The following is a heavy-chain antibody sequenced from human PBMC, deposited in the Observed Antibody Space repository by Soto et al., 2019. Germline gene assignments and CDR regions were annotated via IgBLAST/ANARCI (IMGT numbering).Heavy chain of an antibody. CDR2: MYNTGST. D-gene: IGHD2-21*02. V-gene: IGHV4-59*01. J-gene: IGHJ6*02. CDR1: GGSISGYY. Sequence: SETLSLTCTVSGGSISGYYWSWIRQPPGKGLEWIGYMYNTGSTVYNPSFKSRVSISVDTSKNQFSLKLNSVTAADTSVYYCARDLWGYCGTDCYPLDVWGQGTTVTVS. CDR3: ARDLWGYCGTDCYPLDV.